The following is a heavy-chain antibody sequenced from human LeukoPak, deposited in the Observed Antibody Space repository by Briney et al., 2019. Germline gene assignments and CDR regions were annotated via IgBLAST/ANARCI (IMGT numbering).Heavy chain of an antibody. Sequence: PSETLSLTCAVSDASISSSSYYWAWIRQPPGKGLEWIGTIYYSGTTYYNPSLKSRVTISLDTSKNQFSLKLSSVTAADTAVYYCAGGIPMFRDDAFDIWGQGTMVTVSS. CDR3: AGGIPMFRDDAFDI. CDR2: IYYSGTT. J-gene: IGHJ3*02. V-gene: IGHV4-39*07. D-gene: IGHD3-10*01. CDR1: DASISSSSYY.